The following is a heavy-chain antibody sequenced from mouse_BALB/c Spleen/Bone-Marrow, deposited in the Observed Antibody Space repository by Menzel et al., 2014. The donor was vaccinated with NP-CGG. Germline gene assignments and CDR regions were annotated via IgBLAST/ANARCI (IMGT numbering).Heavy chain of an antibody. CDR1: GFNIKDTY. Sequence: VQLQQSGAELVKPGASVKLSCTASGFNIKDTYMHWVKQRPEQGLEWIGRIDPANGYTKYDQKFQGKATITADTSSITAYLQLSSLTSEDTAVYYCARLGYRYGYCFFDVWGAGTTVTVSS. V-gene: IGHV14-3*02. CDR3: ARLGYRYGYCFFDV. CDR2: IDPANGYT. J-gene: IGHJ1*01. D-gene: IGHD2-14*01.